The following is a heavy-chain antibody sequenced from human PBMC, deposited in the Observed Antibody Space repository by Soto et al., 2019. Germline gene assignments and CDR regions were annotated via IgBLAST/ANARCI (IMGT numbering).Heavy chain of an antibody. V-gene: IGHV3-7*01. CDR1: GFTFSSYW. CDR3: ARAIWYYDFWSGYYLDY. D-gene: IGHD3-3*01. CDR2: IKQDGSEK. J-gene: IGHJ4*02. Sequence: CAASGFTFSSYWMSWVRQASGKGLEWVANIKQDGSEKYYVDSVKGRFTISRDNAKNSLYLQMNSLRAEDTAVYYCARAIWYYDFWSGYYLDYWGQGTLVTVSS.